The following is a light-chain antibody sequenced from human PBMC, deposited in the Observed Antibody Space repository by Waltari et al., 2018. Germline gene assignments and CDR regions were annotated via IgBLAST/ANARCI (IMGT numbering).Light chain of an antibody. CDR3: CSYAGSNTFNVV. CDR1: SRDVWSHNL. V-gene: IGLV2-23*03. J-gene: IGLJ2*01. CDR2: EGS. Sequence: QSALTQPASVSGSPGQSITIPCTGTSRDVWSHNLDSWHQHPPAKAPKSVIYEGSKRPSGVSNRFSGSKSGNTASLTISGLQAEDEGDYYCCSYAGSNTFNVVFGGGTKLTVL.